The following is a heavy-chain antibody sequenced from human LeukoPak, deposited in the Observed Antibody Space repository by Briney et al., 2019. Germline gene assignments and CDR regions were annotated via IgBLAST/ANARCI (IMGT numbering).Heavy chain of an antibody. V-gene: IGHV4-59*08. D-gene: IGHD6-19*01. Sequence: SETLSLTCTVSGGSIRSYYWSWIRQPPGKGLEWIGYIYYSGSTKYNPSLKSRATISVDTSKNQFSLKLNSVTAADTAVYYCARLSFSSGWNFDYWGQGTLVTVSS. CDR1: GGSIRSYY. CDR3: ARLSFSSGWNFDY. CDR2: IYYSGST. J-gene: IGHJ4*02.